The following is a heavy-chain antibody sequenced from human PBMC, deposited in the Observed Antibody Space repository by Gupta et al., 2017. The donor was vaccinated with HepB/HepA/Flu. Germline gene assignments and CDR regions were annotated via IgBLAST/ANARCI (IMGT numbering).Heavy chain of an antibody. CDR3: ARGGWLQLNPYDF. V-gene: IGHV4-34*01. D-gene: IGHD6-19*01. CDR2: IKHSGST. Sequence: QVQLQQWGAGLLKLPETLSLPCAVYAGSFSGYYWSWLRQPPGKGLEWIGEIKHSGSTNYHPSLKSQVTISVDTSKSQFSLKLSSVTAADTGVYYCARGGWLQLNPYDFWGQGTLVTVSS. CDR1: AGSFSGYY. J-gene: IGHJ4*02.